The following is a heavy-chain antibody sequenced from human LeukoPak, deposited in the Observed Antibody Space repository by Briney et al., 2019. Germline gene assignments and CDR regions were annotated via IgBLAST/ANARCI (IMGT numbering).Heavy chain of an antibody. CDR1: GFTFSSYE. D-gene: IGHD3-22*01. V-gene: IGHV3-48*03. CDR2: ISNSGSTI. CDR3: AKAVYDTSGHYYYYFDY. J-gene: IGHJ4*02. Sequence: PGGSLRLSCAASGFTFSSYEMNWVRQAPGKGLEWVSYISNSGSTIYYADSVKGRFTISRDNAKNSLYLQMNSLRAEDTAVYYCAKAVYDTSGHYYYYFDYWGQGTLVTVSS.